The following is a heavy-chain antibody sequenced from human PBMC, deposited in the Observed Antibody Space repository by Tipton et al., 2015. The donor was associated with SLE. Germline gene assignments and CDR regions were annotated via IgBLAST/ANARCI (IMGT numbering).Heavy chain of an antibody. CDR1: GGSISSYY. CDR2: IYYSGST. D-gene: IGHD6-13*01. CDR3: AREGSIAAAGTGYFQH. V-gene: IGHV4-59*12. Sequence: PGLVKPSETLSLTCTVSGGSISSYYWSWIRQPPGKGLEWIGYIYYSGSTNYNPSLKSRLTISVDTSKNQFSLKLTSVTAADTAVYYCAREGSIAAAGTGYFQHWGQGTLVTVSS. J-gene: IGHJ1*01.